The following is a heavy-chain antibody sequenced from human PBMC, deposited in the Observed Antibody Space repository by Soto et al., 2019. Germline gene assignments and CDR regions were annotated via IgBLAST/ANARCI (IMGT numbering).Heavy chain of an antibody. J-gene: IGHJ5*02. D-gene: IGHD3-10*01. CDR3: VADRGDVHACAPSS. Sequence: QAHLVESGGGVVQPGRSLRLSCAASGFTFTSYGMHWVRQAPGTRLEWVAVISYDGGLQHYADSVKGRFTISRDNSKNMVLLQMDSLRAEDTAVYYLVADRGDVHACAPSSWGQGTLGSVSS. CDR2: ISYDGGLQ. CDR1: GFTFTSYG. V-gene: IGHV3-30*03.